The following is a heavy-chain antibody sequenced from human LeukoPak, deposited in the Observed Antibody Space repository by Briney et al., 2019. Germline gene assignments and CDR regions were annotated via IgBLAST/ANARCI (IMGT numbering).Heavy chain of an antibody. CDR2: ISWDGNKK. D-gene: IGHD6-13*01. CDR1: GFTFRGYT. J-gene: IGHJ4*02. CDR3: AREGGNSTSWGYFDY. V-gene: IGHV3-30*04. Sequence: PGGSLRLSCGASGFTFRGYTMHWVRQAPGKGLQWVAVISWDGNKKFYADSVEGRFTISRDNSKNTLSLQMNSLRLGDTALYYCAREGGNSTSWGYFDYWGQGTLVTVSS.